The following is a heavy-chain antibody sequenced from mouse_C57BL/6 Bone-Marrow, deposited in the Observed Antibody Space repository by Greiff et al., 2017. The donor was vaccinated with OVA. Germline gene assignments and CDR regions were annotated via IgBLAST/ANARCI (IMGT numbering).Heavy chain of an antibody. V-gene: IGHV5-16*01. Sequence: EVKLVESEGGLVQPGSSMKLSCTASGFTFSDYYMAWVRQVPEKGLEWVANINYDGSSTYYLDSLKSRFIISRDNAKNILYLQMSSLKSEDTATYYCARAVYSNPWFAYWGQGTLVTVSA. CDR1: GFTFSDYY. CDR2: INYDGSST. J-gene: IGHJ3*01. CDR3: ARAVYSNPWFAY. D-gene: IGHD2-5*01.